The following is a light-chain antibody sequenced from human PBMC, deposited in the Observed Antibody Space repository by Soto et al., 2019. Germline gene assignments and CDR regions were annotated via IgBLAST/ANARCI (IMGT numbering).Light chain of an antibody. Sequence: EIVMTQSPATLSVSPGERATLSCRASQSVSSNLAWYQQKPGQAPRLLIYGASTRATGIPARFSGSGSGTDFTLTISSLEPEDFAVYYCQQRSNWPPLTVGGGTKVEIK. J-gene: IGKJ4*01. CDR1: QSVSSN. CDR2: GAS. CDR3: QQRSNWPPLT. V-gene: IGKV3-15*01.